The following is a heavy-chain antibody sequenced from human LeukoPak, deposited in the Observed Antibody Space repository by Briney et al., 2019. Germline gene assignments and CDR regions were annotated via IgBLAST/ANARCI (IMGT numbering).Heavy chain of an antibody. CDR3: ARLVSSGYYVTPSYFDY. Sequence: SETLPLTCTVSGGSITSYYWSWIRQPPGKGLEWIGHIYHSGSTYYNPSLKSRVTISVDRSKNQFSLKLSSVTAADTAVYYCARLVSSGYYVTPSYFDYWGQGTLVTVSS. CDR1: GGSITSYY. CDR2: IYHSGST. J-gene: IGHJ4*02. D-gene: IGHD3-22*01. V-gene: IGHV4-59*12.